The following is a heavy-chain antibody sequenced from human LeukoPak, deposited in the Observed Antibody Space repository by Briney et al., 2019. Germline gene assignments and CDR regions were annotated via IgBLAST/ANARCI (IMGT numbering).Heavy chain of an antibody. Sequence: PSETLSLTCAVYGGSFSGYYWSWIRQPPGKGLEWIGSIYYSGSTYYNPSLKSRVTISVDTSKNQFSLKLSSVTAADTAVYYCARYCSGGSCFNQIGRGDDYWGQGTLVTVSS. V-gene: IGHV4-34*01. CDR1: GGSFSGYY. D-gene: IGHD2-15*01. CDR2: IYYSGST. CDR3: ARYCSGGSCFNQIGRGDDY. J-gene: IGHJ4*02.